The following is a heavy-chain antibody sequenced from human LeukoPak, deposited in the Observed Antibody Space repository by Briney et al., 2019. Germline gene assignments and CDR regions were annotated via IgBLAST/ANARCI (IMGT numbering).Heavy chain of an antibody. CDR2: ISAYNGNT. Sequence: GASVKVSCKASGYTFISYGISWVRQAPGQGLEWMGWISAYNGNTNYAQKLQGRVTMTTDTSTSTAYMELRSLRSDDTAVYYCARLGRYSGSRGAFDIWGQGTMVTVSS. V-gene: IGHV1-18*01. CDR3: ARLGRYSGSRGAFDI. D-gene: IGHD1-26*01. CDR1: GYTFISYG. J-gene: IGHJ3*02.